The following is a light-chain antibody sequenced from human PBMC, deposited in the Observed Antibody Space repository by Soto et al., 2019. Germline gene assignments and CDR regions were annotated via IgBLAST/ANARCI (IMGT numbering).Light chain of an antibody. V-gene: IGLV2-14*03. J-gene: IGLJ1*01. Sequence: QSALTQPASVSGSPGQSITFFCTGTSGDVGSYDYVSWHQQHPGKAPKLIIYDVNNRPSGVPSRFSGSKSGNTASLIISGLQTEDEADYYCCAYSTSGTHVFGTGTKVTVL. CDR1: SGDVGSYDY. CDR2: DVN. CDR3: CAYSTSGTHV.